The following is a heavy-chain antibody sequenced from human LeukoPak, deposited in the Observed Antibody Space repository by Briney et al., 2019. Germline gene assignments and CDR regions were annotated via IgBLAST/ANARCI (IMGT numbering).Heavy chain of an antibody. V-gene: IGHV3-9*01. J-gene: IGHJ4*02. CDR1: GFTFDDYA. D-gene: IGHD6-19*01. Sequence: GGSLRLSCAASGFTFDDYAMPWVRQAPGKGLEWVSGISWSSGSIDYADSVKGRFTISRDNAKNSLYLQMNSLRADDTAFYYCSKAYSTGWHIDSWGQGTLVTVSS. CDR2: ISWSSGSI. CDR3: SKAYSTGWHIDS.